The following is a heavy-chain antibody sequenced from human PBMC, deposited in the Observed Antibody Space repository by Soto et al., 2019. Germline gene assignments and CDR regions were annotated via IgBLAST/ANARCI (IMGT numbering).Heavy chain of an antibody. Sequence: PGGSLRLSCAASGFTFSSYSMNWVRQAPGKGLEWVSSISSSSSYIYYADSVKGRFTISRDNAKNSLYLQINSLRAEDTAVYYCAREDPLPMITFGGVIVTPNWFDPWGQGTLVTVSS. D-gene: IGHD3-16*02. V-gene: IGHV3-21*01. CDR1: GFTFSSYS. CDR3: AREDPLPMITFGGVIVTPNWFDP. J-gene: IGHJ5*02. CDR2: ISSSSSYI.